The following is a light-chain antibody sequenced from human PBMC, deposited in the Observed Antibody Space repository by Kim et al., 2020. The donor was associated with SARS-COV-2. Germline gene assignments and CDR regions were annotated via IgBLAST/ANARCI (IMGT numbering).Light chain of an antibody. CDR1: TANIGNNY. V-gene: IGLV1-51*01. CDR2: DNY. Sequence: GQKVTLSCSGSTANIGNNYVSWYQQLPGTAPKLSMYDNYKRPSGIPDRFSGSKSGTSATLDITGLQTGDEADYYCGTWDSSLSAGVFGGGTQLTVL. CDR3: GTWDSSLSAGV. J-gene: IGLJ3*02.